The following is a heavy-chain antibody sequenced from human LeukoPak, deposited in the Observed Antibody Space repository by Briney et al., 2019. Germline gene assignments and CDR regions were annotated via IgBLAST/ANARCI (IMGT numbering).Heavy chain of an antibody. V-gene: IGHV3-48*03. Sequence: GGSLRLSXAASGFTFSSYDMNWVRQAPGKGLEWVSYISSSGSTIHYADSVKGRFTISRDNAKNSLYLQMNSLRAEDTAVYYCTIIGIVPAAGGQGTLVTVSS. D-gene: IGHD2-2*01. CDR1: GFTFSSYD. J-gene: IGHJ4*02. CDR3: TIIGIVPAA. CDR2: ISSSGSTI.